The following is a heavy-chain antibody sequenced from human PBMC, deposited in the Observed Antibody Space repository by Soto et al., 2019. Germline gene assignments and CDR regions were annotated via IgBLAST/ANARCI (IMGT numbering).Heavy chain of an antibody. V-gene: IGHV1-18*01. Sequence: QVQLVQSGAEVKKPGASVKVSCRASGYTFTSYVISWVRQAPAQGLEWMGWISAYNGNTNFAQKLQGRVTMTTDTSPSTVYMELRSLRSDDTAVYYCARVVATVAGPYGMGVWGQGTTVTVSS. D-gene: IGHD6-19*01. CDR3: ARVVATVAGPYGMGV. CDR2: ISAYNGNT. CDR1: GYTFTSYV. J-gene: IGHJ6*02.